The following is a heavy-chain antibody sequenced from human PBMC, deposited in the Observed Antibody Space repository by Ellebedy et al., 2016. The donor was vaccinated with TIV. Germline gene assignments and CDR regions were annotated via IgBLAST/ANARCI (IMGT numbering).Heavy chain of an antibody. J-gene: IGHJ4*02. D-gene: IGHD4-17*01. CDR2: ISAYNGNT. CDR3: ARDTAPDY. CDR1: GYTFTTYG. V-gene: IGHV1-18*01. Sequence: ASVKVSCXASGYTFTTYGISWVRQAPGQGLEWMGWISAYNGNTNYAQKVQGRVTMTRDTSVNTAYMELTSLRSDDTAVYFCARDTAPDYWGQGTLVTVSS.